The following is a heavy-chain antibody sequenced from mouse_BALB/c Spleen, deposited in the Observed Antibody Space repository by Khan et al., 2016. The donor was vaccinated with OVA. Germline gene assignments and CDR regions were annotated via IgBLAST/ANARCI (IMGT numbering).Heavy chain of an antibody. CDR1: GYTFTSYW. J-gene: IGHJ3*01. CDR2: IFPGPGTT. Sequence: QIQLVQSGAELVKPGPSVKLSCKTSGYTFTSYWILWVKQRPGQGLGWIGEIFPGPGTTYYNENFKGKATLTIDTSSSKAFMQLSSLTSADSAVYFCARACFGNYEFAYWGQGTLLTVSA. V-gene: IGHV1S132*01. D-gene: IGHD2-10*01. CDR3: ARACFGNYEFAY.